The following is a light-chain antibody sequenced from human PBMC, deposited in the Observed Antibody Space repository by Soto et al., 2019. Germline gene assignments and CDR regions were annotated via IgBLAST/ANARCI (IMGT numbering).Light chain of an antibody. V-gene: IGKV3D-20*02. CDR1: QSVRSSY. CDR2: DAS. Sequence: EIVLTQSPDTLSLSPGESATLSCRASQSVRSSYLAWYQQTPGQTPRLLIYDASNRATGIPARFSGSGSGTDFTLTISSLEPEDFAVYYCQQRSNWPTFGGGTKVEIK. CDR3: QQRSNWPT. J-gene: IGKJ4*01.